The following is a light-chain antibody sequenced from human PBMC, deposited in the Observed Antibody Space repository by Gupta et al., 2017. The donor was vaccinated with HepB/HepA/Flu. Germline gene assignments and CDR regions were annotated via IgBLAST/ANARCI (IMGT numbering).Light chain of an antibody. CDR2: EVS. CDR3: CSYAGSYTGV. CDR1: SSDVGGYNY. J-gene: IGLJ2*01. Sequence: QSALTQPRSVSGSPGQSVTISCTGTSSDVGGYNYVSWYQQHPGKAPKLMIYEVSKRPSGVPDRFSGSKSGNTASLTISGLQAEDEADYHCCSYAGSYTGVFGGGTKLTVL. V-gene: IGLV2-11*01.